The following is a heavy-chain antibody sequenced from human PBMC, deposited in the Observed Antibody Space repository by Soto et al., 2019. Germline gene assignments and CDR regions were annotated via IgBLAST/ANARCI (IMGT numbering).Heavy chain of an antibody. V-gene: IGHV3-74*01. CDR3: ARSGTDYDFWSGYPPSDY. J-gene: IGHJ4*02. Sequence: GGSLRLSCAASGFTFSSCWMHWVRQAPGKGLVWVSRINSDGSSTSYADSVKGRFTISRDNAKNTLYLQMNSLRAEDTAVYYCARSGTDYDFWSGYPPSDYWGQGTLVTVSS. D-gene: IGHD3-3*01. CDR2: INSDGSST. CDR1: GFTFSSCW.